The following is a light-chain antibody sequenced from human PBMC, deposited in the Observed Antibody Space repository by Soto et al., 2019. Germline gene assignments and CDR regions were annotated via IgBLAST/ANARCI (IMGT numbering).Light chain of an antibody. CDR1: QSVSNF. J-gene: IGKJ5*01. CDR3: QQRSSWPLT. CDR2: DAS. V-gene: IGKV3-11*01. Sequence: EIVLTQSPATLSLSPGETATLSCRASQSVSNFLAWYLQRPGQAPRLLIFDASNRATGVPARFSGSGSGTDFTLTISILEPEDFAVYYCQQRSSWPLTFGQGTRLEIK.